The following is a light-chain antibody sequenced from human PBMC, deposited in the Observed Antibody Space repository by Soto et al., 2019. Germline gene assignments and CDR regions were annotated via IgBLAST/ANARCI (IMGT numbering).Light chain of an antibody. CDR3: QQYYSYSWT. J-gene: IGKJ1*01. Sequence: DIQMTQSPSTLSASVGDRVTITCRASQSISTWLAWYQQKPGKAPKLLIYEASSLESGAPSRFSGSGSGTEFTLTISSLQPDDFATYYCQQYYSYSWTFGQGTKVEIK. CDR1: QSISTW. V-gene: IGKV1-5*03. CDR2: EAS.